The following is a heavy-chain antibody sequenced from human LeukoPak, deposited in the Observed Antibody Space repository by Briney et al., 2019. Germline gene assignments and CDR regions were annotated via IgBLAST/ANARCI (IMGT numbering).Heavy chain of an antibody. CDR2: ISLAGQT. Sequence: SETLSLTCGVSGGSISGTNWWSWVRQPPGQGLEWIGDISLAGQTNYNPSLSGRVAMSLDKSSNQLSLHLTSVTAADTATYYCSRESGPFCPFGYWGQGTLVIVSS. J-gene: IGHJ4*02. V-gene: IGHV4/OR15-8*02. CDR1: GGSISGTNW. CDR3: SRESGPFCPFGY. D-gene: IGHD1-26*01.